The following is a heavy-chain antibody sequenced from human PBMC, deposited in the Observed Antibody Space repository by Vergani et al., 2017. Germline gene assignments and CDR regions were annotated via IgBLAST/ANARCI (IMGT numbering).Heavy chain of an antibody. V-gene: IGHV4-59*04. CDR3: VCRATSPPRCFDC. CDR1: EFTFSSYS. CDR2: IYYSGST. D-gene: IGHD2-2*01. Sequence: VQLVESGGGLVQPGGSLRLSCTASEFTFSSYSVNWVRQAPGKGLEWIGYIYYSGSTYYNPSLKSRVTTSVDASKNQFSLKLTSVTAADTAVYRCVCRATSPPRCFDCWGQGTLVIVSS. J-gene: IGHJ4*02.